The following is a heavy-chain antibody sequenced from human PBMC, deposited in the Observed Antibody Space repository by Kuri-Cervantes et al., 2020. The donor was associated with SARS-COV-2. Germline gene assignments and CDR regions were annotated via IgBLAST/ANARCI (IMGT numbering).Heavy chain of an antibody. D-gene: IGHD6-13*01. CDR2: IRSKANSYAT. Sequence: GGSLRLSCAASGFTFSGSAMHWVRQASGKGLEWVGRIRSKANSYATAYAASVKGRFTISRDDSKNTAYLQMNSLRAEDTAVYYCAKDLRAAAAGFDYWGQGTLVTVSS. CDR3: AKDLRAAAAGFDY. V-gene: IGHV3-73*01. J-gene: IGHJ4*02. CDR1: GFTFSGSA.